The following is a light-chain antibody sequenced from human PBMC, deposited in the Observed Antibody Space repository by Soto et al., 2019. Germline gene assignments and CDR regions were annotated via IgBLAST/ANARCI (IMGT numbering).Light chain of an antibody. Sequence: EIVMTQSPATLSVSAGETATLSCRASQSVRSNLAWYQQKRGQVPRLLIYGASTRATGIPARFSGSGSGTEFTRTISSLQSEDFAVYYCQQYNNWPPITVCQGTRLEIK. J-gene: IGKJ5*01. V-gene: IGKV3-15*01. CDR3: QQYNNWPPIT. CDR1: QSVRSN. CDR2: GAS.